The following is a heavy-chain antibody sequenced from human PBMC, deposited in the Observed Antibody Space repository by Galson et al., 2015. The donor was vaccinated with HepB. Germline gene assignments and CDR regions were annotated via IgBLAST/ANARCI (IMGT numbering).Heavy chain of an antibody. J-gene: IGHJ6*02. D-gene: IGHD6-19*01. Sequence: PALVTPTQTLTLTCTFSGFSLSTKGMCVSWIRQPPGKALEFLARIDWENNKYYSTSLKTRLTVSRDTSKNQVVLTMTNMDPVDTATYFCARNKQWLVPNYYYYNGMDVWGQGTTVTVSS. V-gene: IGHV2-70*11. CDR2: IDWENNK. CDR3: ARNKQWLVPNYYYYNGMDV. CDR1: GFSLSTKGMC.